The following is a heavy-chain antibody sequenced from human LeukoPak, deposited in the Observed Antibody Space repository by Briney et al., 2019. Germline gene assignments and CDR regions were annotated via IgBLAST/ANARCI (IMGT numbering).Heavy chain of an antibody. V-gene: IGHV3-21*06. CDR3: ARLVSRIALAGADY. CDR2: ISSSSTYI. CDR1: GFTFSSYS. Sequence: GGSLRLSCAASGFTFSSYSMNWVRQAPGKGLEWVSSISSSSTYIYYADSVKGRFTVSRDNAENSLYLQMNSLRAEDTAVYYCARLVSRIALAGADYWGQGTLVTVSS. J-gene: IGHJ4*02. D-gene: IGHD6-19*01.